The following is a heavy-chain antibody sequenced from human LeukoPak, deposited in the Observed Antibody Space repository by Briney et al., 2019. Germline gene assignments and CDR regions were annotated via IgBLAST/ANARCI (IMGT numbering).Heavy chain of an antibody. Sequence: ASVKVSCEASGYTFTSYGISWVRQAPGQGLEWMGWISAYNGNTNYAQKLQGRVTMTTDTSTSTAYMELRSLRSDDTAVYYCARGRRYCGGDCYPEYFQHWGQGTLVTVSS. J-gene: IGHJ1*01. D-gene: IGHD2-21*02. CDR2: ISAYNGNT. CDR3: ARGRRYCGGDCYPEYFQH. CDR1: GYTFTSYG. V-gene: IGHV1-18*01.